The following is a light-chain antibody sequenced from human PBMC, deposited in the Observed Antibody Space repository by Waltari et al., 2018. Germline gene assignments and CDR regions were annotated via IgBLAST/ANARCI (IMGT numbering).Light chain of an antibody. CDR3: QSYYGTDWV. J-gene: IGLJ3*02. CDR1: SGSIASNY. CDR2: ENN. Sequence: NFMLTQPHSVSESPGKTVTISCTRSSGSIASNYVQWYQQRPGSAPTTVIYENNQRPSGVSDRFSGSIDSSSNSAPLTISGLKAGDEADYYCQSYYGTDWVFGGGTKLTVL. V-gene: IGLV6-57*04.